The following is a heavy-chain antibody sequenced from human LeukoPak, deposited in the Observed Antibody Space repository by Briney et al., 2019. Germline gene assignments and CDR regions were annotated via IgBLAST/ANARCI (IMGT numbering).Heavy chain of an antibody. Sequence: PGGSLRLSCEASGFRCDFYAMHWVRQAPGKGLEWVAVITSEGSQRYYADSVQGRFIISRDNSKNTMYLQMNGLRPEDTAMFYCARDFAKGSNDYWGQGTLVTVSS. CDR1: GFRCDFYA. V-gene: IGHV3-30*01. J-gene: IGHJ4*02. CDR2: ITSEGSQR. CDR3: ARDFAKGSNDY.